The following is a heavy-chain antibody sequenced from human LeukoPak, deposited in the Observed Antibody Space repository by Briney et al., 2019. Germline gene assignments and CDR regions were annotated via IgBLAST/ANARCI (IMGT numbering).Heavy chain of an antibody. CDR1: GGSFSSYF. CDR2: INHSGST. Sequence: SETLSLTCAGYGGSFSSYFWTWIRQTPGKGLEWIGEINHSGSTNYNPSLKSRVTISVDTSKNQFSLKLSSVTAADTAVYYCASGVSTYYYDSSGYNYWGQGTLVTVSS. CDR3: ASGVSTYYYDSSGYNY. V-gene: IGHV4-34*01. J-gene: IGHJ4*02. D-gene: IGHD3-22*01.